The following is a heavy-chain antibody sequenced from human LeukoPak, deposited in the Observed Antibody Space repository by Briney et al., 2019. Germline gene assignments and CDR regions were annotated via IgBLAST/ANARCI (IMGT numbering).Heavy chain of an antibody. CDR2: IWYDGSNK. J-gene: IGHJ4*02. CDR1: GFTFSSYG. D-gene: IGHD3-3*01. Sequence: VRSLRLSCAASGFTFSSYGMHWVRQAPGKGLEWVAVIWYDGSNKYYADSVKGRFTISRDNSKNTLYLQMNSLRAEDTAVYYCAKDPGTMYYFDYWGQGTLVTVSS. CDR3: AKDPGTMYYFDY. V-gene: IGHV3-33*06.